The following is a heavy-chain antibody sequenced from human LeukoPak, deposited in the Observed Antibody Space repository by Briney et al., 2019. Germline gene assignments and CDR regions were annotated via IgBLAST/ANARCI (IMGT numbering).Heavy chain of an antibody. Sequence: SGTLSLTCGVSGGSITTTNYWSWVRQPPGGGLEWIGEVSLAGRTRYNPSLKNRVNISIDESKNHLYLNLASVTAANTAVYYCSRESGPFCPFGHWGQGTLVAVTS. J-gene: IGHJ4*02. D-gene: IGHD1-26*01. V-gene: IGHV4-4*02. CDR1: GGSITTTNY. CDR3: SRESGPFCPFGH. CDR2: VSLAGRT.